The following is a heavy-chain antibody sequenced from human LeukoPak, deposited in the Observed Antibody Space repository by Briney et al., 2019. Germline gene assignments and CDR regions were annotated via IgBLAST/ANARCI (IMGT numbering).Heavy chain of an antibody. D-gene: IGHD3-22*01. V-gene: IGHV1-69*05. J-gene: IGHJ4*02. CDR3: ARGGSIYYDSSGSFDY. CDR1: GGTVTSYT. CDR2: IIPIFGTA. Sequence: SVNVSCKASGGTVTSYTISWVRKAPGQGLEWMGGIIPIFGTANYAQKFQGRVTITTDESTSTAYMELSSLRSEDTAVYYCARGGSIYYDSSGSFDYWGQGTLVTVSS.